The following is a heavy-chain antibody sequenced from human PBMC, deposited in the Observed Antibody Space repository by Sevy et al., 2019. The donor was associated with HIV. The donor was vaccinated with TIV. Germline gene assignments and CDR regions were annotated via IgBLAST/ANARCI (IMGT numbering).Heavy chain of an antibody. CDR2: ISAYNGNT. J-gene: IGHJ5*02. D-gene: IGHD3-3*01. V-gene: IGHV1-18*01. CDR1: GYTFTSYG. CDR3: ARETDYDFWSGYYMPHSNWFDP. Sequence: ASVKVSCKASGYTFTSYGISWVRQAPGQGLEWMGWISAYNGNTNYAQKLQGRVTMTTDTSTSTAYMELRSLRSDDTAVYYCARETDYDFWSGYYMPHSNWFDPWGQGTLVTVSS.